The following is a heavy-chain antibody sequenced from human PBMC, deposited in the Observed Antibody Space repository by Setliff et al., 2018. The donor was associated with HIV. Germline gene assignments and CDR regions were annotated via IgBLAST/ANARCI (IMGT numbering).Heavy chain of an antibody. CDR3: TRSNWGSTPDFDY. D-gene: IGHD7-27*01. J-gene: IGHJ4*02. CDR1: GFTFGEYG. Sequence: GGSLRLSCLGSGFTFGEYGMSWFRQAPGKGLEWVGFIRSRPFGGTTEYAASVKGRFTISRDDSKSIAYLQMNSLKSEDTAVYYCTRSNWGSTPDFDYWGQGTMVTVSS. CDR2: IRSRPFGGTT. V-gene: IGHV3-49*03.